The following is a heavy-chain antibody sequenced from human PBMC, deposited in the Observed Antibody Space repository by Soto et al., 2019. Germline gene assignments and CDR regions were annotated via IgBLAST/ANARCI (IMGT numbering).Heavy chain of an antibody. J-gene: IGHJ4*02. D-gene: IGHD3-22*01. V-gene: IGHV3-21*01. CDR3: ARDVYYYDSSAYWAY. CDR2: ITGSSSYI. CDR1: GFTFSSYS. Sequence: LSXAASGFTFSSYSMNWVRQAPGKGLEWVSSITGSSSYIYXADSVKGRFTISRDNAKNSLYLQMNSLRAEDTAVYYCARDVYYYDSSAYWAYWGQGTLVTVSS.